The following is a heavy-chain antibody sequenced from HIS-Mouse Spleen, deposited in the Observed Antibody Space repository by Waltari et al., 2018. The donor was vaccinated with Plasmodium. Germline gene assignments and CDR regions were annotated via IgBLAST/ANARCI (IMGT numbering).Heavy chain of an antibody. D-gene: IGHD3-10*01. V-gene: IGHV4-38-2*02. CDR2: IYHSGST. CDR3: ARVDYGSGDYYYYYGMDV. Sequence: QVQLQESGPGLVKPSETLSLTCPVSGYSISSGYYWGWIRQPPGRGLEWIGSIYHSGSTYHNPSRNSRVTISVETSNNQFSLKLGSVTAADTAVYYCARVDYGSGDYYYYYGMDVWGQGTTVTVSS. CDR1: GYSISSGYY. J-gene: IGHJ6*02.